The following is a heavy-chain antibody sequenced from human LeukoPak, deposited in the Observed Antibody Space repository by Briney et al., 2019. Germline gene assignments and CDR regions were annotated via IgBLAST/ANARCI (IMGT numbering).Heavy chain of an antibody. CDR1: GFTFDDYG. D-gene: IGHD4-17*01. Sequence: PGGSLRLSCAASGFTFDDYGMSWVRQAPGKGLEWVSGINWNGGSTGYADSVKGRFTISRDNAKNSLYLQMNSLRAEDTALYYCARDRGNYGDYDALLDYWGQGTLVTVSS. V-gene: IGHV3-20*04. CDR2: INWNGGST. J-gene: IGHJ4*02. CDR3: ARDRGNYGDYDALLDY.